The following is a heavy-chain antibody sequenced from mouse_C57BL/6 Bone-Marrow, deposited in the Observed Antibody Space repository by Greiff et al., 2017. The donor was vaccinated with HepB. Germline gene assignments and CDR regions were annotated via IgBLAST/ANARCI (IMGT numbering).Heavy chain of an antibody. D-gene: IGHD1-1*01. CDR2: IDPSDSYT. CDR1: GYTFTSYW. CDR3: ARYGSSSYWDFDV. J-gene: IGHJ1*03. Sequence: QVQLQQPGAELVMPGASVKLSCKASGYTFTSYWMHWVKQRPGQGLEWIGEIDPSDSYTNYNQKFKGKSTLTVDKSSSTAYMHRSSLTSEDSAVYYCARYGSSSYWDFDVWGTGTTVTVSS. V-gene: IGHV1-69*01.